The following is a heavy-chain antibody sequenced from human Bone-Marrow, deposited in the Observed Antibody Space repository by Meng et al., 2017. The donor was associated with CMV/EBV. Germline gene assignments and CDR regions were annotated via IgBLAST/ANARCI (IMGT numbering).Heavy chain of an antibody. Sequence: SETLSLTCTVSGGSISSGGYYWSWIRQHPGKGLEWIGYIYYSGSTYYNPSLKSRVTISVDTSKNQFSLKLSSVTAADTAVYYCASQERDYDYDSSGYVVYWGQGTLVTVSS. V-gene: IGHV4-31*03. CDR1: GGSISSGGYY. D-gene: IGHD3-22*01. J-gene: IGHJ4*02. CDR3: ASQERDYDYDSSGYVVY. CDR2: IYYSGST.